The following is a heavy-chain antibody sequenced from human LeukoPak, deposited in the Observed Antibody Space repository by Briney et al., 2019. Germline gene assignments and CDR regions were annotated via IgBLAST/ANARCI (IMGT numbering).Heavy chain of an antibody. Sequence: PGGSLRLSCAASGFTFSSYAMSWVRQAPGKGLEWVSAISGGGGSTYYADSVKGPFTISRDNSKNTLYLQMNSLRAEDTAVYSCAKVFGYYYYGMDVWGQGTTVTVSS. CDR2: ISGGGGST. CDR3: AKVFGYYYYGMDV. D-gene: IGHD2-21*01. V-gene: IGHV3-23*01. CDR1: GFTFSSYA. J-gene: IGHJ6*02.